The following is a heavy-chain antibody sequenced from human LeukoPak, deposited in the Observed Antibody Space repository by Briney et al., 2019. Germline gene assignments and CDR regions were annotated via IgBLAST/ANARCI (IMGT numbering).Heavy chain of an antibody. D-gene: IGHD1-1*01. V-gene: IGHV4-59*12. J-gene: IGHJ4*02. CDR3: ATGTDVVLGY. CDR2: INYSGST. Sequence: HPSETLSLTCTVSGASISSNYWSWIRQSPGKGLQWIAYINYSGSTNYNPSLKSRVTISADTSKNQFSLKLSSVTAADTAVYYCATGTDVVLGYWGQGTLVTVSS. CDR1: GASISSNY.